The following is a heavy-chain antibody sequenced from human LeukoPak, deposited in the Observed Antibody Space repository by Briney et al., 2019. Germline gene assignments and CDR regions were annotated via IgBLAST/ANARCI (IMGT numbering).Heavy chain of an antibody. D-gene: IGHD2-2*01. CDR1: GFTFSSYA. CDR3: ARCHIVVVPAAISLGTDY. J-gene: IGHJ4*02. Sequence: GGSLRLSCAASGFTFSSYAMHWVRQAPGKGLEWVAVISYDGSNKYYADSVKGRFTISRDNSKNTLYLQMNSLRAEDTAVYYCARCHIVVVPAAISLGTDYWGQGTLVTVSS. V-gene: IGHV3-30-3*01. CDR2: ISYDGSNK.